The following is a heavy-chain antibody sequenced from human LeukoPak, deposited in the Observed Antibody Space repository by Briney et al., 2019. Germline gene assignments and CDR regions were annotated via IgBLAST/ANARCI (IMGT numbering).Heavy chain of an antibody. V-gene: IGHV1-2*02. CDR2: INPNSGGT. CDR3: ARVPPRYCSSTSCSYYYYYYGMDV. Sequence: ASVKVSCKASGYTFTGYYMHWVRQAPGQGLEWTGWINPNSGGTNYAQKFQGRVTMTRDTSISTAYMELSRLRSDDTAVYYCARVPPRYCSSTSCSYYYYYYGMDVWGQGTTVTVSS. J-gene: IGHJ6*02. D-gene: IGHD2-2*01. CDR1: GYTFTGYY.